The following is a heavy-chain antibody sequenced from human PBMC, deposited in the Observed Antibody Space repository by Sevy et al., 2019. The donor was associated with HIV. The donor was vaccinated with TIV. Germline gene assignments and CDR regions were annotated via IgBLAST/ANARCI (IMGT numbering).Heavy chain of an antibody. CDR3: ARVHMVTTIAFDY. CDR2: IYYSGST. D-gene: IGHD2-21*02. V-gene: IGHV4-61*01. J-gene: IGHJ4*02. Sequence: SETLSLTCTVSGGSVSSGSYYWSWIRQPPGKGLEWIGYIYYSGSTNYNPSLKSRVTISVDTSKNQFSLKLSSVTAADTAVYYCARVHMVTTIAFDYWGQGTLVTVSS. CDR1: GGSVSSGSYY.